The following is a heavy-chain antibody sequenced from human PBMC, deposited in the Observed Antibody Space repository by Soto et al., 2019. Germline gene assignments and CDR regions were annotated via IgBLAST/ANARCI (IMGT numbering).Heavy chain of an antibody. Sequence: QAQLVQSGAAVNKPGASVKISCKASGYTFTTYALHLLRQAPGQQGQRLEWLGRITAGNGKTTYSQKFQDRVTITRDAFATTAYMELSRLTSEDTAVYYCARGLVDYSNLDLWGQGTLVTVSS. V-gene: IGHV1-3*01. CDR1: GYTFTTYA. CDR3: ARGLVDYSNLDL. CDR2: ITAGNGKT. J-gene: IGHJ5*02. D-gene: IGHD6-13*01.